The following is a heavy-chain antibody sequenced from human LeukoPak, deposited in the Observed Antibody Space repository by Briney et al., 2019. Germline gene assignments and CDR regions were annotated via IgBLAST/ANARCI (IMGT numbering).Heavy chain of an antibody. CDR3: ARDGSGSRSFFDY. CDR2: IKQDGSEK. J-gene: IGHJ4*02. CDR1: GFTFNRYW. Sequence: GGSLRLSCAASGFTFNRYWLSWVRQAPGKGLEWVANIKQDGSEKYYVDSVKGRFTISRDNAKNSLYLQMNSLRAEDTAVYYCARDGSGSRSFFDYWGQGTLVTVSS. D-gene: IGHD3-10*01. V-gene: IGHV3-7*03.